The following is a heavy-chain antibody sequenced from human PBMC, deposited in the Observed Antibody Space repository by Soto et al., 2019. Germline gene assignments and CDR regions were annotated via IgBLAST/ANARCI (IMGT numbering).Heavy chain of an antibody. CDR2: ITWNSRVL. CDR3: AKGRYDFWSPYYFDS. V-gene: IGHV3-9*01. D-gene: IGHD3-3*01. J-gene: IGHJ4*02. CDR1: GLNFDDFA. Sequence: EVQLVESGGRLVQPGRSLRLSCVGTGLNFDDFAMHWVRQAPGKGLEWVSGITWNSRVLAYADSVKGRFTISRDNARKSLYLQMDSLRDEDTALYHCAKGRYDFWSPYYFDSWGQGTLVTVSS.